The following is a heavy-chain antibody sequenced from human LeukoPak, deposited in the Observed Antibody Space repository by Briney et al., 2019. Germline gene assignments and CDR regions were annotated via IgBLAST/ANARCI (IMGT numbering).Heavy chain of an antibody. J-gene: IGHJ4*02. CDR2: IYYSGTT. CDR3: ARFEDNGDYFDH. D-gene: IGHD4-17*01. CDR1: GGSISRDTYY. Sequence: KPSETLSLTCTVSGGSISRDTYYWSWIRQPPGKRLEWIGIIYYSGTTYYNTSLNSRVTMFVDTSKHQFSLTLTSVTSADTAVSYCARFEDNGDYFDHWGQGTLVTVSS. V-gene: IGHV4-39*01.